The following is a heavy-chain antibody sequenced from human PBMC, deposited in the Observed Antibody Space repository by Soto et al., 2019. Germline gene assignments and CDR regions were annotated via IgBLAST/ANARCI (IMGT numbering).Heavy chain of an antibody. D-gene: IGHD2-2*01. CDR1: GYTFTSYG. CDR3: ARQDIVVVQAAMEEEYYYYYMDV. Sequence: ASVKVSCKASGYTFTSYGISWVRQAPGQGLEWMGWISAYNGNTNYAQKLQGRVTMTTDTSTSTAYMELRSLRSDDTAVYYCARQDIVVVQAAMEEEYYYYYMDVWGKGTTVTVSS. J-gene: IGHJ6*03. V-gene: IGHV1-18*01. CDR2: ISAYNGNT.